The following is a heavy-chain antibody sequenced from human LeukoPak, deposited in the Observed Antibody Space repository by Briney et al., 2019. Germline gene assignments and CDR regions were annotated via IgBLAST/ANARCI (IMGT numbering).Heavy chain of an antibody. CDR1: RFTFSNYA. V-gene: IGHV3-23*01. D-gene: IGHD2-2*01. J-gene: IGHJ4*02. Sequence: GGSLRLSCAASRFTFSNYAMSWVRQAAGKGLAWVSGITSGHSTFYADSVKGRFTISRDNSKNTVYLQMNSLRAEDTAVYYCAKDYPECTGTTCSGEAFFDYWGQGTLVTVSS. CDR3: AKDYPECTGTTCSGEAFFDY. CDR2: ITSGHST.